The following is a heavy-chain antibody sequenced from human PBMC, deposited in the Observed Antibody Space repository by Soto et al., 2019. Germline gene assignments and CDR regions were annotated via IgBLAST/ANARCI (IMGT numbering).Heavy chain of an antibody. J-gene: IGHJ6*02. V-gene: IGHV4-4*07. CDR1: VDSISTYY. CDR3: ARYSNNWFQTEGMDV. Sequence: PSETLSLTCTVSVDSISTYYWSWIRRPAGKGLEWIGRIDASGNTNYNPSLKSRVTMSADTSKKQFSLKLTSVTAADTAVYYCARYSNNWFQTEGMDVWGQGTKVT. CDR2: IDASGNT. D-gene: IGHD1-20*01.